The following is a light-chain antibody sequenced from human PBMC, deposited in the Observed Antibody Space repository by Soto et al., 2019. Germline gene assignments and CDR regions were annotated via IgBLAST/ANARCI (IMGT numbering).Light chain of an antibody. V-gene: IGKV4-1*01. CDR2: WAS. CDR1: QSVLYSSNNKNY. Sequence: DIVMTQSPDSLAVSLGERATINCKSSQSVLYSSNNKNYLAWYQQKPGQPPKLRIYWASTRESGVPDRFSGSGSGTDFTLTISSLQAEDVAVYYCQQYYSAPRTVGQGTKLEIK. J-gene: IGKJ2*01. CDR3: QQYYSAPRT.